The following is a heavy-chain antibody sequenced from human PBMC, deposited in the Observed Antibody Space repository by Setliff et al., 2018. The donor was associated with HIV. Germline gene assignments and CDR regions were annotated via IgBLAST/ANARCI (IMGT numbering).Heavy chain of an antibody. V-gene: IGHV3-7*01. CDR3: ARALYGSDSLLDS. J-gene: IGHJ4*02. CDR2: IKDDESEK. CDR1: GFMFSDYW. D-gene: IGHD1-26*01. Sequence: GSLRLSCAGSGFMFSDYWLHWVRQAPGKGLEWVADIKDDESEKYYVDSVRGRFTISRDNARNSLFLQMNNLRADDTAVYYCARALYGSDSLLDSWGQGTLVTVSS.